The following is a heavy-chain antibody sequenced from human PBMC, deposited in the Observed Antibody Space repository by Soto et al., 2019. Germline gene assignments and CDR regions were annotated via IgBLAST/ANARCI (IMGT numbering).Heavy chain of an antibody. CDR1: GDSFNNDG. CDR2: IIPHFGPA. D-gene: IGHD3-9*01. V-gene: IGHV1-69*06. Sequence: QVQLVQSGAEVKKPGSSVKVSCKASGDSFNNDGVNWVLQAPGQGLEWVGGIIPHFGPAKYPQKFQGRATITADTPTNTVFKELLSLTSDDTAIYYCARGALLDWPNYFALDVWGQGTSVTVSS. J-gene: IGHJ6*02. CDR3: ARGALLDWPNYFALDV.